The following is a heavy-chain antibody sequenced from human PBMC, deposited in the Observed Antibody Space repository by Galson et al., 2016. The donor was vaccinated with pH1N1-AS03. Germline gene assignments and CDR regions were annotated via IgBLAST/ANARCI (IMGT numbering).Heavy chain of an antibody. Sequence: SLRLSCAASGFTFSRNAMYWVRQAPGKGLEFVSAISRSRGGTYYANSVKDRFIISRDNSKNTLYLEMGSLRDEDKAVYYCVRGYPVTAGGTCCDYWGQGTLVTVSS. CDR2: ISRSRGGT. D-gene: IGHD6-13*01. J-gene: IGHJ4*02. CDR3: VRGYPVTAGGTCCDY. V-gene: IGHV3-64*01. CDR1: GFTFSRNA.